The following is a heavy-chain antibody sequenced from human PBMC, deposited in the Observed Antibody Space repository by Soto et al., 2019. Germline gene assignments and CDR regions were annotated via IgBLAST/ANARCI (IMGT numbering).Heavy chain of an antibody. Sequence: EVQLLDSGGGLVQPGGSLRLSCAASGFTFSSYAMNWVRQAPGKGLEWVSVISGSGGSTYYADSAKGRFTISRDNSKNTLYLQMNSLRAEDTAVYYCARRGPGTYFDYWGQGTLVTVSS. J-gene: IGHJ4*02. V-gene: IGHV3-23*01. D-gene: IGHD6-13*01. CDR3: ARRGPGTYFDY. CDR1: GFTFSSYA. CDR2: ISGSGGST.